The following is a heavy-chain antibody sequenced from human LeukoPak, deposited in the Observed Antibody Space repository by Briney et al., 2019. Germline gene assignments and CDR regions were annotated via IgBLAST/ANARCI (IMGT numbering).Heavy chain of an antibody. CDR1: GGTFTSYA. D-gene: IGHD2-15*01. CDR3: AIILAGSWPQPFDY. J-gene: IGHJ4*02. Sequence: SVKVSCKASGGTFTSYAISWVRQAPGQGLEWMGGIIPIFGTANYAQKFQGRVAITTDESTSTAYMELSSLRSEDTAVYYCAIILAGSWPQPFDYWGQGTLVAVSS. CDR2: IIPIFGTA. V-gene: IGHV1-69*05.